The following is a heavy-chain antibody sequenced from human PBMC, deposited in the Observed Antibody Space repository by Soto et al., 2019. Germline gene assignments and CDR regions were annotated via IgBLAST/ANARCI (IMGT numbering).Heavy chain of an antibody. CDR2: VKSKTDGGTT. D-gene: IGHD3-22*01. J-gene: IGHJ4*01. CDR3: TTDSYITSIIVRFDY. V-gene: IGHV3-15*07. Sequence: GGSLRLSCAASGFTFSNAWINWVRQTPGKGLEWVGRVKSKTDGGTTDFDAPVKDRFAISRDDSKNMVYLEMNSLKTKDTAIYYCTTDSYITSIIVRFDYWGHGTLVTVSS. CDR1: GFTFSNAW.